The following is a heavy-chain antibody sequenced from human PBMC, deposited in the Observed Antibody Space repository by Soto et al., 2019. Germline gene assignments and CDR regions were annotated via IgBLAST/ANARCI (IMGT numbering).Heavy chain of an antibody. J-gene: IGHJ4*02. V-gene: IGHV2-5*02. Sequence: QITLKESGPTLVKPTQTLTLTCTFSGFSLSTSGVGVGWIRQPPGKALEWLALIYWDDDKRYSPSLKSRLTITKDTSKNQVVLTMTNMDPVDTATYYCAHRLIAVAGTPFDSWGQGTLVTVSS. D-gene: IGHD6-19*01. CDR1: GFSLSTSGVG. CDR3: AHRLIAVAGTPFDS. CDR2: IYWDDDK.